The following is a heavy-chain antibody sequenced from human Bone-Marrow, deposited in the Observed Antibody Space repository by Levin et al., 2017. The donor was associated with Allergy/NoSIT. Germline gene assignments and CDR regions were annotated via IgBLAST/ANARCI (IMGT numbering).Heavy chain of an antibody. CDR2: IIPIFGTA. CDR3: ARDVQRGYSYGYQNWFDP. V-gene: IGHV1-69*13. J-gene: IGHJ5*02. Sequence: ASVKVSCKASGGTFSSYAISWVRQAPGQGLEWMGGIIPIFGTANYAQKFQGRVTITADESTSTAYMELSSLRSEDTAVCYCARDVQRGYSYGYQNWFDPWGQGTLVTVSS. CDR1: GGTFSSYA. D-gene: IGHD5-18*01.